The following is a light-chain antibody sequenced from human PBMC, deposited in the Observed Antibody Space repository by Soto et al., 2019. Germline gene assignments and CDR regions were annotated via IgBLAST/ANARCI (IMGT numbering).Light chain of an antibody. CDR1: SSDVGGYNY. J-gene: IGLJ2*01. V-gene: IGLV2-14*03. Sequence: QSALTQPASVSGSPGQSITISCAGTSSDVGGYNYVSWYQQHPGKVTRLIISDVNKRPSGVSDRFSGSKSGNTASLTISGLQAEDEADYTCASFTRSVTVVFGGGTKLTVL. CDR3: ASFTRSVTVV. CDR2: DVN.